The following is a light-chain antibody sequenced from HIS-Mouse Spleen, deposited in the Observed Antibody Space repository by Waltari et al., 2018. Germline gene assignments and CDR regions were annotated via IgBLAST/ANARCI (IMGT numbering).Light chain of an antibody. CDR1: RRPVGSYHL. Sequence: QSALTQPASVSGSPGQSIPLSCTGPRRPVGSYHLVSWYQPHPGKAPKLMIYEGSKRPSGVSNRFSGSKSGNTASLTISGLQAEDEADYYCCSYAGSSTYWVFGGGTKLTVL. CDR2: EGS. V-gene: IGLV2-23*01. J-gene: IGLJ3*02. CDR3: CSYAGSSTYWV.